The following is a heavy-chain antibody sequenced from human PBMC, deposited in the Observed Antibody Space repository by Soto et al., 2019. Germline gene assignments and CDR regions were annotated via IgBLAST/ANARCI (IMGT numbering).Heavy chain of an antibody. J-gene: IGHJ4*02. CDR1: GFTFSNFA. V-gene: IGHV3-23*01. D-gene: IGHD4-17*01. Sequence: GGSLRLSCAASGFTFSNFAMIWVRQAPGKGLEWVSGIYAGGGTTYYADSVKGRFTISRDNSNNILYLEMNSLRTEDTAVYTCAKDAVSGDGLWLPEYWGRGTLVTVSS. CDR3: AKDAVSGDGLWLPEY. CDR2: IYAGGGTT.